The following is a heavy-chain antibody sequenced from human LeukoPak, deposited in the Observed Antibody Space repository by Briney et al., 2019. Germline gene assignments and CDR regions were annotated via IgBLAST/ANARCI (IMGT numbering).Heavy chain of an antibody. CDR1: GGSISSYY. J-gene: IGHJ4*02. Sequence: KPSETLSLTCTVSGGSISSYYWSWIRQPPGKGLEWIGYIYYSGSTNYSPPLQSRVTISVDTSKNQFSLNLSSVTAADTAVYYCARLSGFSSSWSFDYWGQGTLVTVSS. D-gene: IGHD6-13*01. CDR2: IYYSGST. V-gene: IGHV4-59*08. CDR3: ARLSGFSSSWSFDY.